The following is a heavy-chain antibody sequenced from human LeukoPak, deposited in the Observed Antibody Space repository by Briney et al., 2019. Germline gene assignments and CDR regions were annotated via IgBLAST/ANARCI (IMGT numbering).Heavy chain of an antibody. V-gene: IGHV3-23*01. CDR3: AIDLRYSSSWLEIDY. J-gene: IGHJ4*02. Sequence: GGSLRLSCAASGFTFSSYAMSWVRQAPGKGLECVSAISGSGGSTYYADSVKGRFTISRDNSKNTLYLQMNSLRAEDTAVYYCAIDLRYSSSWLEIDYWGQGTLVTVSS. D-gene: IGHD6-13*01. CDR1: GFTFSSYA. CDR2: ISGSGGST.